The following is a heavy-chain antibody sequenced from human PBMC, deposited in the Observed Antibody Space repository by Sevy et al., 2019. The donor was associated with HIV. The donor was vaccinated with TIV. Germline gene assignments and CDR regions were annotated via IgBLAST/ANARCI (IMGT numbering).Heavy chain of an antibody. CDR2: LSFGCGEI. CDR1: GFTFSKYS. V-gene: IGHV3-23*01. Sequence: GGSLRLSCAASGFTFSKYSMSWVRQPPGKGLEWVSTLSFGCGEINYANSVKGRFAISRDNSKSSVYLQMNNLRPEDTAVYYCAREGCTKPHDYWGQGTLVTVSS. CDR3: AREGCTKPHDY. J-gene: IGHJ4*02. D-gene: IGHD2-8*01.